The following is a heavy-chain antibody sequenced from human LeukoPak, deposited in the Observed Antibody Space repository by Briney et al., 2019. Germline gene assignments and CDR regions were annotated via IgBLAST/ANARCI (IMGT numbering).Heavy chain of an antibody. D-gene: IGHD6-13*01. V-gene: IGHV3-7*03. J-gene: IGHJ4*02. CDR1: GFTFSSYW. CDR3: ARGGGSCFLAY. CDR2: IQQDGSEK. Sequence: PGGSLRLSCAASGFTFSSYWMSWVRQAPGKGLEWVANIQQDGSEKYYVDSVKGRFTISRDNAKNSLYLQMNSLRAEDPAVYYCARGGGSCFLAYGGQGTLVTVS.